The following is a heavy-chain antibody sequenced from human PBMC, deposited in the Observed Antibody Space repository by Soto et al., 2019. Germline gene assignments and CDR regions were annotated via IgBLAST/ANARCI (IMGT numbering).Heavy chain of an antibody. CDR3: ARSPGYSASWGYSSYGMKI. CDR1: GYTFTNYG. D-gene: IGHD6-13*01. V-gene: IGHV1-18*01. CDR2: INTYHGNT. J-gene: IGHJ6*02. Sequence: QVQLVQSGAELKKPGASVKVSCKASGYTFTNYGISWVRQAPGQGLEWMGWINTYHGNTKYAQKLQGRVTMTKDTSTSTAYMELTSLRSDDTAVYYCARSPGYSASWGYSSYGMKIWGQGTTVIVSS.